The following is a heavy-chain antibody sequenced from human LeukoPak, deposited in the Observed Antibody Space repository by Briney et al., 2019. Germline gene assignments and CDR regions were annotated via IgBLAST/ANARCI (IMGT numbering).Heavy chain of an antibody. Sequence: SQTLSLTCTVSGGSISSGGYYWSWIRQPPGKGLEWIGYIYYSGSTNYNPSLKSRVTISVDTSKNQSSLKLSSVTAADTAVYYCARAWGDAGYWFDPWGQGTLVTVSS. CDR1: GGSISSGGYY. CDR3: ARAWGDAGYWFDP. CDR2: IYYSGST. J-gene: IGHJ5*02. D-gene: IGHD2-21*01. V-gene: IGHV4-61*08.